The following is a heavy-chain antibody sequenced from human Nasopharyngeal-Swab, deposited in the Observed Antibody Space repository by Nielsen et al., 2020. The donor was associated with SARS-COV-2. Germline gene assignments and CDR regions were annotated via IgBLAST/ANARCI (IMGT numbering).Heavy chain of an antibody. D-gene: IGHD3-3*01. V-gene: IGHV1-3*01. CDR2: INVDIGNT. CDR1: GYTFTHYG. J-gene: IGHJ6*03. CDR3: ARDMLLRFLERPMDV. Sequence: ASVKVSCKASGYTFTHYGIHWVRQAPRQRPEWMGWINVDIGNTKYSQKFQGRVTITRDTSASTAYMELSSLRSDDTAVYYCARDMLLRFLERPMDVWGKGTTVIVS.